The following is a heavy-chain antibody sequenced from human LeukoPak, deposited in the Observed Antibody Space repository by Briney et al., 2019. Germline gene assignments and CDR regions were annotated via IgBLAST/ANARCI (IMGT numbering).Heavy chain of an antibody. D-gene: IGHD2-15*01. CDR2: ISNNGGYT. V-gene: IGHV3-23*01. CDR3: AKQLGYCSDGSCYFPY. CDR1: GFTFSSFA. J-gene: IGHJ4*02. Sequence: PGGSLRLSCAASGFTFSSFAMSWVRQAPGKGLEWVSAISNNGGYTYYADSVQGRFTISRGNSKSTLCLQMSSLRAEDTAVYYCAKQLGYCSDGSCYFPYWGQGTLVTISS.